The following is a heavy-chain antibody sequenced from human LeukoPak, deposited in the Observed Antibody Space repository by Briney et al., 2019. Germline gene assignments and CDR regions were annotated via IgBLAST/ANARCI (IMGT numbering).Heavy chain of an antibody. Sequence: EASVKVSCKASGGTFSSYAISWVRQAPGQGLEWMGGIIPIFGTANYAQKFQGRVTITADESTSTAYMELSSLRSEDTAVYYCARRPPTVTNIDYWGQGTLVTVSS. V-gene: IGHV1-69*13. CDR3: ARRPPTVTNIDY. CDR2: IIPIFGTA. J-gene: IGHJ4*02. D-gene: IGHD4-11*01. CDR1: GGTFSSYA.